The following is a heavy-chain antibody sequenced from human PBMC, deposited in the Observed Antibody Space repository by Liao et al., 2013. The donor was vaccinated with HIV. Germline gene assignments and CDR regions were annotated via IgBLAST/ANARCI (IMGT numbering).Heavy chain of an antibody. Sequence: QVQLQQWGEGLLTTSETLSLTCAVYGGSLSGYFWTWIRQSPGKGLEWIGEINRGGSTNYNPSSRVESPCQWTRPRTNSPSTLTSVTAADTADYYCARGYYYDSSPLPFDCWGQGNPGHRLF. J-gene: IGHJ4*02. CDR1: GGSLSGYF. CDR2: INRGGST. CDR3: ARGYYYDSSPLPFDC. D-gene: IGHD3-22*01. V-gene: IGHV4-34*01.